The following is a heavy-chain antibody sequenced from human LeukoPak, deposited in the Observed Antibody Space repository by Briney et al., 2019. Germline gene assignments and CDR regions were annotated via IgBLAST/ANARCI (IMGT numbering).Heavy chain of an antibody. V-gene: IGHV1-46*01. CDR2: INPSGGST. D-gene: IGHD4-23*01. CDR3: ARDNSVEDTAWWFDP. Sequence: ASVKVSCKASGYTFTGYYMHWVRQAPGQGLEWMGIINPSGGSTSYAQKFQGRVTMTRDMSTSTDYMELSSLRSEDTAVYYCARDNSVEDTAWWFDPWGQETLVTVSS. J-gene: IGHJ5*02. CDR1: GYTFTGYY.